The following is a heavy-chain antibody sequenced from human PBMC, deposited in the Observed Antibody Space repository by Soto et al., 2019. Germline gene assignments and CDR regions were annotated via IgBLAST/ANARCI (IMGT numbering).Heavy chain of an antibody. V-gene: IGHV3-33*01. CDR2: IWYDGSNK. D-gene: IGHD6-19*01. CDR1: GFTFSSYG. CDR3: ARDNGYSSGSNFNDY. J-gene: IGHJ4*02. Sequence: GGSLRLSCAASGFTFSSYGMHWVRQAPGKGLEWVAVIWYDGSNKYYADSVKGRFTISRDNSKNTLYLQMNSLRAEDTAVYYCARDNGYSSGSNFNDYWGQGT.